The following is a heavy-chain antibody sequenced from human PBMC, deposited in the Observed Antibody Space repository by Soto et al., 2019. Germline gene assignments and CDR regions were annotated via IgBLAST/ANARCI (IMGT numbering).Heavy chain of an antibody. J-gene: IGHJ5*02. CDR3: AKDELVAAAAFNGFDP. CDR2: ISFDGSYK. CDR1: GFTFSSYG. Sequence: QVQLVESGGGVVQPGRSLRLSCAASGFTFSSYGMHWVRQAPGKGLEWVAVISFDGSYKHYADSVKGRFTISRDNSKNTLYLQMNSLRAEDTAVYYGAKDELVAAAAFNGFDPWGQGTLVTVSS. V-gene: IGHV3-30*18. D-gene: IGHD6-13*01.